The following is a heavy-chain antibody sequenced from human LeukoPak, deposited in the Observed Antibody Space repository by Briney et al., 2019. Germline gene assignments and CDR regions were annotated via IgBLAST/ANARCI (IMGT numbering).Heavy chain of an antibody. V-gene: IGHV1-18*01. CDR3: ARGSRSGWHGAVDY. Sequence: GASVKVSCKASGYTFTSYGISWVRQAPGQGLQWMGWISTYNGNRNYAQKFQGRVTMTRDTSINTAYMDLRRLTSDDTALYYCARGSRSGWHGAVDYWGQGTLVTVSS. D-gene: IGHD6-19*01. CDR1: GYTFTSYG. J-gene: IGHJ4*02. CDR2: ISTYNGNR.